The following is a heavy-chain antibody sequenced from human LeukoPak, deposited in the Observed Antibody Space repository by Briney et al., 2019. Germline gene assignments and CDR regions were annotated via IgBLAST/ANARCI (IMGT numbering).Heavy chain of an antibody. Sequence: PGRSLRLSCAASGFTFSSYGMHWVRQAPGKGLEWVAVIWYDGSNKYYADSVKGRFTISRDNSKNTLYLQMNSLRAEDTAVYYCAKDYYDSGGYYYARPRGSAVLDWGQGTLVTVSS. CDR3: AKDYYDSGGYYYARPRGSAVLD. CDR2: IWYDGSNK. J-gene: IGHJ4*02. V-gene: IGHV3-33*06. D-gene: IGHD3-22*01. CDR1: GFTFSSYG.